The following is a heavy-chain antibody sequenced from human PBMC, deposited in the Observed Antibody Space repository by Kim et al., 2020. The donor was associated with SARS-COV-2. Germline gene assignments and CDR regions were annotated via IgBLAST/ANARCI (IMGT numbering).Heavy chain of an antibody. J-gene: IGHJ4*02. D-gene: IGHD3-10*01. CDR1: GFIFSDYG. CDR2: ISYDGSFE. Sequence: GGSLRLSCAGSGFIFSDYGMHWVRQAPGKGPEWVAVISYDGSFEDYADSVKGRFTISRDNSNNTLYVQMNSLRVEDTAVYYCAKDHTHYYGSGTPESWGQGTLVTVSS. CDR3: AKDHTHYYGSGTPES. V-gene: IGHV3-30*18.